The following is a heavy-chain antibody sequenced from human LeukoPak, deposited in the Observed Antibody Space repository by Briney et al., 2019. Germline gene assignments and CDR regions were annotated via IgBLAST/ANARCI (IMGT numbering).Heavy chain of an antibody. CDR2: VYHSGTT. V-gene: IGHV4-59*01. Sequence: PSETLSLTCTVSGASMTSDYWSWIRQPPGKGLEWIGYVYHSGTTHYSPSLESRVTISMDTSKNQFSLKLRSVTAADTAVYYCARDGRSDYYYDSSGNFDYWGQGTLVTVSS. J-gene: IGHJ4*01. CDR1: GASMTSDY. CDR3: ARDGRSDYYYDSSGNFDY. D-gene: IGHD3-22*01.